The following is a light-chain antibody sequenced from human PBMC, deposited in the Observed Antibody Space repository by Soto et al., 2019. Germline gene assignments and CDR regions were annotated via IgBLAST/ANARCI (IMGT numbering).Light chain of an antibody. Sequence: EIVMTQSPATLSVSPGERATLSCRASQSVSSNLAWFQQKPGQAPRLLIYGASTRDTGIPARFSGSGSWTEFTLTISSLQSEDFAVYYCQQDNNWPPWTFGQGTKVEIK. J-gene: IGKJ1*01. CDR3: QQDNNWPPWT. CDR1: QSVSSN. CDR2: GAS. V-gene: IGKV3-15*01.